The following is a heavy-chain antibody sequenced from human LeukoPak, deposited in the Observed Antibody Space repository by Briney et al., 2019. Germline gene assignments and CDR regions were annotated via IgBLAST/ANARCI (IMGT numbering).Heavy chain of an antibody. V-gene: IGHV1-69*05. J-gene: IGHJ6*03. CDR3: ERGDTYCSSTSCSKTCYYYYYKDV. Sequence: GSSVKVSCKASGGTFSSYAISWVRQAPGQGLEWMGGIIPIFGTANYAQKFQGRVTITTDESTSTAYMELSSLRSEDTAVYYCERGDTYCSSTSCSKTCYYYYYKDVWDKGTTATVSS. CDR1: GGTFSSYA. D-gene: IGHD2-2*01. CDR2: IIPIFGTA.